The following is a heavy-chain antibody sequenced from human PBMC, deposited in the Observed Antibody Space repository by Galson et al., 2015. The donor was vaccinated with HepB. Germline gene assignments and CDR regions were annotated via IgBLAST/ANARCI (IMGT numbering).Heavy chain of an antibody. J-gene: IGHJ4*02. CDR3: ARGPKGRDYFDY. CDR2: IFHSGIT. CDR1: GGSFSDYY. Sequence: ETLSLTCAVYGGSFSDYYWNWIRQPPGKGLEWIGEIFHSGITNYNPSPKSRVSMSVDTSKNHFSLKLTSVTVAETAVYYCARGPKGRDYFDYWSQGSLVTVSS. V-gene: IGHV4-34*12.